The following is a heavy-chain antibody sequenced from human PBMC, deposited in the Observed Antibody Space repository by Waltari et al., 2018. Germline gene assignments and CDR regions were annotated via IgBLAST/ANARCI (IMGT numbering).Heavy chain of an antibody. CDR2: ISYDGSNK. J-gene: IGHJ4*02. CDR1: GFTFSSYG. Sequence: QVQLVESGGGVVQPGRSLRLSCAASGFTFSSYGMHWVRQAPGKGLEWVAVISYDGSNKYYADSVKGRFTISRDNSKNTLYLQMNSLRAEDTAVYYCAKDRDGYNRLDYWGQGTLVTVSS. CDR3: AKDRDGYNRLDY. V-gene: IGHV3-30*18. D-gene: IGHD5-12*01.